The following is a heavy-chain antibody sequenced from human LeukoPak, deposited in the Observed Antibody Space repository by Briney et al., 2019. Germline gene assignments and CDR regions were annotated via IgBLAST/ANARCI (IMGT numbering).Heavy chain of an antibody. V-gene: IGHV3-11*01. J-gene: IGHJ4*02. CDR3: AKSGYHIVEVIVEGFDY. Sequence: QAGGSLRLSCAASGFTFSDYYMSWIRQAPGKGLEWVSYISSSGSTIYYADSVKGRFTISRDNAKNSLYLQMNSLRAEDTAVYYCAKSGYHIVEVIVEGFDYWGQGTLVTVSS. CDR2: ISSSGSTI. D-gene: IGHD2-21*01. CDR1: GFTFSDYY.